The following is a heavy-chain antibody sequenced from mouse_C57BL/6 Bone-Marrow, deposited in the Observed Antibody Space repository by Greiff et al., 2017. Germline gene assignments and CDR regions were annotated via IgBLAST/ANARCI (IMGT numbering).Heavy chain of an antibody. Sequence: QVQLQQPGAELVMPGASVKLSCKASGYTFTSYWLHWVKQRPGQGLEWIGEIDPSDSYTNYNQKFKGKSTLTVDKSSSTACMQLSSLTSEDSAVYDCASHYYGSSYWYFDVWGTGTTVTVSS. J-gene: IGHJ1*03. CDR1: GYTFTSYW. CDR2: IDPSDSYT. D-gene: IGHD1-1*01. V-gene: IGHV1-69*01. CDR3: ASHYYGSSYWYFDV.